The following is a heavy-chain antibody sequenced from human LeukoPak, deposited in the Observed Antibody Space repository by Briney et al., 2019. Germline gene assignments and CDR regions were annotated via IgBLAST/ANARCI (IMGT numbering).Heavy chain of an antibody. CDR3: ARDVLYSSSWYGAFDI. CDR2: ISYDGSNK. CDR1: GFTFTTYG. D-gene: IGHD6-13*01. V-gene: IGHV3-30*19. J-gene: IGHJ3*02. Sequence: GGSLRLSCAASGFTFTTYGMHWVRQAPGKGLEWVAVISYDGSNKYYADSVKGRFTISRDNSKNTLYLQMNSLRAEDTAVYYCARDVLYSSSWYGAFDIWGQGTMVTVSS.